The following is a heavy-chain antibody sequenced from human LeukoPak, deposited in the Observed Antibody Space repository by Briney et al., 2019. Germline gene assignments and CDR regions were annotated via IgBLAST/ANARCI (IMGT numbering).Heavy chain of an antibody. Sequence: GGSLRLSCAASGFTFSSYIMNWVRQAPGKGLEWVSSISSSSSYIYYADSVKGRFTISRDNAKNSLYLQMNSLRAEDTAVYYCARTSGYSSGYPIGYMDVWGKGTTVTVSS. CDR1: GFTFSSYI. D-gene: IGHD6-19*01. CDR3: ARTSGYSSGYPIGYMDV. J-gene: IGHJ6*03. CDR2: ISSSSSYI. V-gene: IGHV3-21*01.